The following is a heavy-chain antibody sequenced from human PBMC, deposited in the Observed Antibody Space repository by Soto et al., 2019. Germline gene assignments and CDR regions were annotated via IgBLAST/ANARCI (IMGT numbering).Heavy chain of an antibody. J-gene: IGHJ6*02. CDR2: ISGSGGST. CDR1: GFTFSSYA. D-gene: IGHD2-2*02. CDR3: AKVNQLLYEYYYGMDV. Sequence: PGGSLRLSCAASGFTFSSYAMSWVRQAPGKGLEWVSAISGSGGSTYYADSVKGRFTISRDNSKNTLYLQMNSLRAEDTAVYYCAKVNQLLYEYYYGMDVWGQGTTVTVSS. V-gene: IGHV3-23*01.